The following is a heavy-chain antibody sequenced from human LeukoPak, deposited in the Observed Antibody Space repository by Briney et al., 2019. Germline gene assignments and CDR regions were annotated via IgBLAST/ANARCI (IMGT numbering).Heavy chain of an antibody. CDR2: ISYDGSNK. J-gene: IGHJ4*02. V-gene: IGHV3-30*09. Sequence: GRSLRLSCAASGFTFSSYDMHWVRQAPGKGLEWEAVISYDGSNKYYADSVKGRFAISRDNSKNTVYLQMNSLRVEDTAVYYCARANTPFADYWGQGTLVTVSS. CDR1: GFTFSSYD. D-gene: IGHD2-2*02. CDR3: ARANTPFADY.